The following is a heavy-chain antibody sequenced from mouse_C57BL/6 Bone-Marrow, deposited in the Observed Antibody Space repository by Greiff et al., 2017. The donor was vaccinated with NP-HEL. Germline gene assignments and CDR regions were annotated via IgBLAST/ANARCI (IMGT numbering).Heavy chain of an antibody. V-gene: IGHV5-4*01. J-gene: IGHJ3*01. CDR2: ISDGGSYT. D-gene: IGHD2-2*01. CDR3: ARDNGYRFAY. Sequence: EVKLVESGGGLVKPGGSLKLSCAASGFTFSSYAMSWVRQTPEKRLEWVATISDGGSYTYYPDNVKGRFTISRDNAKNNLYLQMSHLKSEDTAMYYCARDNGYRFAYWGQGTLVTVSA. CDR1: GFTFSSYA.